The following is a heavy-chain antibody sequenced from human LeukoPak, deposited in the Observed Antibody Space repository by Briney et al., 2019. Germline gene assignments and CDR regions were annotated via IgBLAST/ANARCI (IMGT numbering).Heavy chain of an antibody. J-gene: IGHJ6*02. Sequence: PGGSLRLSCAASGFTFSSYGMHWVRQAPGKGLEWVAVIWYDGSNKYYADSVKGRFTIPRDNSKNTLYLQMNSLRAEDTAVYYCARALSMVRGVIIHYYGMDVWGQGTTVTVSS. CDR1: GFTFSSYG. V-gene: IGHV3-33*01. CDR2: IWYDGSNK. D-gene: IGHD3-10*01. CDR3: ARALSMVRGVIIHYYGMDV.